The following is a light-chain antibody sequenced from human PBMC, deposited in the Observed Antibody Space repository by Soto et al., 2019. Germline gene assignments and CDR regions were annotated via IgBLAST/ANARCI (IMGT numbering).Light chain of an antibody. CDR1: QDISDD. CDR2: DAS. Sequence: DIQMTQSPSSLAASVGARVTITCHASQDISDDLNWYQQKPGRAPKLVIYDASHLEKGVPSRVSGSESATDFTVTISSLQPEDIGTYYCQQRDSLPRTFGQGTKVEIK. V-gene: IGKV1-33*01. J-gene: IGKJ2*01. CDR3: QQRDSLPRT.